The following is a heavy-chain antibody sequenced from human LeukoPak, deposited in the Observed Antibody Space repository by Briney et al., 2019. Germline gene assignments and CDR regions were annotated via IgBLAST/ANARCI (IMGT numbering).Heavy chain of an antibody. V-gene: IGHV4-59*08. CDR1: GGSISSYY. Sequence: PSETLSLTCTVSGGSISSYYWSWIRQPPGKGLEWIGYIYYSGSTNYNPSLKSRVTISVDTSKNQFSLKPRSVTAADTAVYYCARHTLYNYYYMDVWGKGTTVTVSS. J-gene: IGHJ6*03. CDR2: IYYSGST. CDR3: ARHTLYNYYYMDV.